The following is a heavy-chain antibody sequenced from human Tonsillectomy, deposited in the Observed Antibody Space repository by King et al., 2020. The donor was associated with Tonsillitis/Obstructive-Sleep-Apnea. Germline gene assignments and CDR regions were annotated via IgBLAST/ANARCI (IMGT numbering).Heavy chain of an antibody. J-gene: IGHJ6*03. CDR3: ASQSGVRSSSLVGYAYYYYYMDV. CDR1: GGSISSNSYY. Sequence: LQLQESGPGLVKPSETLSLTCTVSGGSISSNSYYWGWIRQPPGKGLEWIGSIYYTGSTFYNPSLKSRVTMSVDTSKNQFSLKLSSVTAADTAVYYCASQSGVRSSSLVGYAYYYYYMDVWGKGTTVTVSS. CDR2: IYYTGST. V-gene: IGHV4-39*01. D-gene: IGHD6-6*01.